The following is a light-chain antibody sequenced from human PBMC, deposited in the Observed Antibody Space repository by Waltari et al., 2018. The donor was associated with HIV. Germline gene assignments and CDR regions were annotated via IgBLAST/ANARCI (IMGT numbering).Light chain of an antibody. CDR2: SNN. CDR3: AAWDGRRGV. V-gene: IGLV1-47*02. J-gene: IGLJ1*01. Sequence: QSVLTQPPSASGTPGPRVTISCSGSSSNIGSNYVYWYQQLPETAPKLLTYSNNHRPSGVPDRFSGSKSGTSASLAISGLRSEDEADYYCAAWDGRRGVFGTGTKVTVL. CDR1: SSNIGSNY.